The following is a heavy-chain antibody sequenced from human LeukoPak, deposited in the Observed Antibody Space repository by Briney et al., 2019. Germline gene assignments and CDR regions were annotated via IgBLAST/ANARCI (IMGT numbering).Heavy chain of an antibody. CDR3: AKVHLLYYYDSSGGSADAFDI. Sequence: PGRSLRLSCAASGFTFDDYAMHWVRQAPGKGLEWVSGIGWNSGSIGYADSVKGRFTISRDNAKNSLYLQMNSLRAEDTALYYCAKVHLLYYYDSSGGSADAFDIWGQGTMVTVSS. V-gene: IGHV3-9*01. CDR1: GFTFDDYA. J-gene: IGHJ3*02. CDR2: IGWNSGSI. D-gene: IGHD3-22*01.